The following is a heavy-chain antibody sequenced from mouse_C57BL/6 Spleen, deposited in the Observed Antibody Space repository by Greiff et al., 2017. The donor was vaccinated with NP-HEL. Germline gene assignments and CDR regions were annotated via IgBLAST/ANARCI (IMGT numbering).Heavy chain of an antibody. J-gene: IGHJ2*01. CDR1: GYTFTSYW. Sequence: QVQLKQPGAELVKPGASVKLSCKASGYTFTSYWMHWVKQRPGQGLEWIGMIHPNSGSTNYNEKFKSKATLTVDKSSSTAYMQLSSLTSEDSAVYYCAREAGVGRDYWGQGTTLTVSS. CDR2: IHPNSGST. D-gene: IGHD3-1*01. CDR3: AREAGVGRDY. V-gene: IGHV1-64*01.